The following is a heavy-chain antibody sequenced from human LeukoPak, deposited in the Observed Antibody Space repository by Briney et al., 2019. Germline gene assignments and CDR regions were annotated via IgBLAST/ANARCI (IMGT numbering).Heavy chain of an antibody. CDR2: IRYDGNDK. CDR3: AKPLMRDRWFGES. D-gene: IGHD3-10*01. V-gene: IGHV3-30*02. J-gene: IGHJ5*02. Sequence: GGSLRLSCAASGFTLSYYGIHWVRQAPGKGLEWVAFIRYDGNDKYYAKSVKGRFTISRDTSRNTVSLQMNSLRLEDTAIYYCAKPLMRDRWFGESWGQGTLVTVSS. CDR1: GFTLSYYG.